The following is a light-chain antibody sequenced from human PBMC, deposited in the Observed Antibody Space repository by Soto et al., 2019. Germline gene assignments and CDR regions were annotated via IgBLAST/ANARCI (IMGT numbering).Light chain of an antibody. J-gene: IGKJ1*01. CDR1: QSVSNNY. CDR3: QQYGSSGT. V-gene: IGKV3-20*01. CDR2: GAS. Sequence: EIVMTQSPRTISLYPGERATLSCRASQSVSNNYLAWYQQKPGQAPRLLIYGASNRATGIPDRFIGSGSGTDFTLTISRMAPEDFAVYDCQQYGSSGTFGQGTKVDIK.